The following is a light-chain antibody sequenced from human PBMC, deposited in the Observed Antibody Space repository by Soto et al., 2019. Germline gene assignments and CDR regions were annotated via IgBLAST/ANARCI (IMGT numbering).Light chain of an antibody. Sequence: QSVLTQPASVSGSPGQSITISCTGTSSDVGGYNYVSWYQQHPGKAPKLMIYDVSNRPSGVSNRFSGSKSGNTASLTISGRQAEDEADYYCSSYTSGSTVVFGGGTKVTVL. V-gene: IGLV2-14*01. J-gene: IGLJ2*01. CDR2: DVS. CDR3: SSYTSGSTVV. CDR1: SSDVGGYNY.